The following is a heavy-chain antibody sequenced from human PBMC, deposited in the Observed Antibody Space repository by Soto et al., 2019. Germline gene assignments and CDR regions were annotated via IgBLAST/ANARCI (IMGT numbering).Heavy chain of an antibody. CDR1: GFDFSDAY. D-gene: IGHD3-10*01. V-gene: IGHV3-11*06. CDR3: ASLVRQNLPPLGP. J-gene: IGHJ5*02. Sequence: QVHLVESGGGLVKPGGSLRLSCAASGFDFSDAYMSWIRQAPGKGLEWVAWITSSSVQTRYADSVKGRFTISRDNAKNSLYLQMNSLRPEDTAVYYCASLVRQNLPPLGPWGQGTLVIVSS. CDR2: ITSSSVQT.